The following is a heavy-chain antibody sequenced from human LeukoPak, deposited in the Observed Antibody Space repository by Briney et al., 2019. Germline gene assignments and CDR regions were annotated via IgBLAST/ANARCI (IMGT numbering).Heavy chain of an antibody. J-gene: IGHJ3*02. V-gene: IGHV3-30*03. CDR2: ISYDGSNK. CDR1: GFTFSRYG. Sequence: GGSLRLSCAASGFTFSRYGMHWVRQAPGKGLEWVAVISYDGSNKYYADSVKGRFTISRDNAKNSLYLQMNSLRAEDTAVYYCARVRKYSSGWYDAFDIWGQGTMVTVSS. CDR3: ARVRKYSSGWYDAFDI. D-gene: IGHD6-19*01.